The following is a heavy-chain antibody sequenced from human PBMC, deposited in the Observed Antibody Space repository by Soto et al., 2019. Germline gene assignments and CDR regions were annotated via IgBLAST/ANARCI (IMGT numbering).Heavy chain of an antibody. D-gene: IGHD3-22*01. V-gene: IGHV3-66*01. CDR1: GFTVSSNY. CDR2: IYSGGST. J-gene: IGHJ4*02. CDR3: ARVGHYYDSSGYRGY. Sequence: PGGSLRLSCAASGFTVSSNYIRWVRPAPGKGLEWVSVIYSGGSTYYADSVKGRFTISRDNSKNTLYLQMNSLRAEDTAVYYCARVGHYYDSSGYRGYWGQGTLVTVSS.